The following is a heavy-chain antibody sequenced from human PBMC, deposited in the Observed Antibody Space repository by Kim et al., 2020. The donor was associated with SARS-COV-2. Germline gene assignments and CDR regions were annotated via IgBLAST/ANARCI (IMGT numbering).Heavy chain of an antibody. Sequence: SETLSLTCAVYGGSFSGYYWSWIRQPPGKGLEWIGEINHSGSTNYNPSLKSRVTISVDTSKNQFSLKLSSVTAADTAVYYCARSVYYGSGTHRGWFDPWGQGTLVTVSS. D-gene: IGHD3-10*01. CDR2: INHSGST. V-gene: IGHV4-34*01. CDR1: GGSFSGYY. CDR3: ARSVYYGSGTHRGWFDP. J-gene: IGHJ5*02.